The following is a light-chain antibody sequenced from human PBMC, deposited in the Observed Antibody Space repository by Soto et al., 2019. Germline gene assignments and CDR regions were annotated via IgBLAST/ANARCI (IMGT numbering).Light chain of an antibody. V-gene: IGKV1-39*01. CDR2: AAS. CDR3: QQSYSTPQVT. CDR1: QSISSY. Sequence: DIQMTQSPSSLSASVGDRVTITCGASQSISSYLNWYQQKPGKAPKLLIYAASSLQSGVPSRFSGSGSGTDFTLTISSLQPEDFATYYCQQSYSTPQVTFGQGTRLEI. J-gene: IGKJ5*01.